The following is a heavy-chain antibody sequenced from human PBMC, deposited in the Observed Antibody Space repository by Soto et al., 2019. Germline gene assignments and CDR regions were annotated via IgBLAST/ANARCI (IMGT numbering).Heavy chain of an antibody. CDR1: GFTFSSYW. V-gene: IGHV3-74*01. D-gene: IGHD5-18*01. CDR2: INSDGSST. Sequence: PGGSLRLSCAASGFTFSSYWMHWVRQAPGKGLVWVSRINSDGSSTSYADSVKGRFTISRDNAKNTLYLQMNSLRAEDTAVYYCARGILGYSYGIYYYYYGMDVWGQGTTVTVSS. CDR3: ARGILGYSYGIYYYYYGMDV. J-gene: IGHJ6*02.